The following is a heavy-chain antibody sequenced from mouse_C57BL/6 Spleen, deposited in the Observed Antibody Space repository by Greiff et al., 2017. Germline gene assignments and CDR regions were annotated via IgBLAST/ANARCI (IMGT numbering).Heavy chain of an antibody. CDR2: IYPGDGDT. J-gene: IGHJ2*01. CDR3: AREAGTGTHFDD. D-gene: IGHD3-1*01. CDR1: GYAFSSSW. V-gene: IGHV1-82*01. Sequence: QVQLQQSGPELVKPGASVKISCKASGYAFSSSWMNWVKQRPGKGLEWIGRIYPGDGDTNYNGKFKGKATLTADKSSSTAYMQLSSLTSEDSAFYVCAREAGTGTHFDDWGQGTTLTVSS.